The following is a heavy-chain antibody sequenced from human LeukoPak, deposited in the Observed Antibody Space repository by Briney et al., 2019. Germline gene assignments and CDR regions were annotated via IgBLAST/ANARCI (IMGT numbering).Heavy chain of an antibody. Sequence: GGSLRLSCAASGFTFSSYDMSWVRQAPGRGLEWVSSIRRSGENTYYGDAVKGRFTISRDNSKNTLYLQMNSLRAEDTAVYYCARDYYGSGGLAFDIWGQGTMVTVSS. CDR2: IRRSGENT. CDR3: ARDYYGSGGLAFDI. J-gene: IGHJ3*02. CDR1: GFTFSSYD. D-gene: IGHD3-10*01. V-gene: IGHV3-23*01.